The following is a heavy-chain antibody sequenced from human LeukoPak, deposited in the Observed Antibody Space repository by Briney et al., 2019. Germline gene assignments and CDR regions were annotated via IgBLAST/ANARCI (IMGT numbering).Heavy chain of an antibody. V-gene: IGHV4-59*08. J-gene: IGHJ6*02. D-gene: IGHD4-17*01. CDR2: ICYSGST. CDR1: GGSISSYY. Sequence: SETLSLTCTVSGGSISSYYWGWIRQPPGKGLEWIGYICYSGSTNYNPSLKSRVTISVDTSKNQFSLKLSSVTAADTAVYYCASTTVTTDYYYGMDVWGQGTTVTVSS. CDR3: ASTTVTTDYYYGMDV.